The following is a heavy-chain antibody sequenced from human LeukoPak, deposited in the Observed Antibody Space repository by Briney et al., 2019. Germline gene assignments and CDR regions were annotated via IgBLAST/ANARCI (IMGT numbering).Heavy chain of an antibody. J-gene: IGHJ6*03. V-gene: IGHV5-51*01. Sequence: GESLKISCKGSGYTFNTYWIGWVRHKPGKGLEWMGFVYPADAGIRYSPSFEGQVTISVDKSITTAYLHWSSLKASDTAMYYCVRGGVSPAYYYYYMDVWGKGTTVIVSS. CDR3: VRGGVSPAYYYYYMDV. CDR2: VYPADAGI. CDR1: GYTFNTYW.